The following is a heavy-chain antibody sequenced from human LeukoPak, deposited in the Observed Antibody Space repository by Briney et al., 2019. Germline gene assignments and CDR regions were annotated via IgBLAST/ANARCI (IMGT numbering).Heavy chain of an antibody. D-gene: IGHD6-19*01. Sequence: SETLSLTCAVYGGSFSGYYWSWIRQPPGKQLEWIGEINHSGSTNYNPSLKSRVTISLDTSKNQFSLKLSSVTAADTAVYYCARMVAGTDDYFDYWGQGTLVTVSS. CDR3: ARMVAGTDDYFDY. J-gene: IGHJ4*02. CDR1: GGSFSGYY. V-gene: IGHV4-34*01. CDR2: INHSGST.